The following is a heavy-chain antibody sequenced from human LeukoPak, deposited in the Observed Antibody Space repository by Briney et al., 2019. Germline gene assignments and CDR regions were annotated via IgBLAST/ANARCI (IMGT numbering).Heavy chain of an antibody. J-gene: IGHJ4*02. CDR1: GYTLTELS. CDR2: FDPEDGET. V-gene: IGHV1-24*01. Sequence: GASVKVSCKVSGYTLTELSMHWVRQAPGKGLEWMGGFDPEDGETIYAQKSQGRVTMTEDTSTETAYMELSSLRSEDTAVYYCATIPPMVRGVFDYWGQGTLVTVSS. CDR3: ATIPPMVRGVFDY. D-gene: IGHD3-10*01.